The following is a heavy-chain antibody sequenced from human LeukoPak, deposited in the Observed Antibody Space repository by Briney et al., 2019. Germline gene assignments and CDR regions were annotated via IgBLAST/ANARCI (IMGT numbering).Heavy chain of an antibody. CDR1: GFSLSDHY. CDR3: VRNHRHWSDP. V-gene: IGHV3-72*01. J-gene: IGHJ5*02. CDR2: MRNEGGGYGT. Sequence: GGSLRLSCAASGFSLSDHYMDWVRQAPGQGLEWIGHMRNEGGGYGTLYAASVKGRFTVSRDDSKNAFYLQMNSLKPEDTAVYFCVRNHRHWSDPWGQGTLVTVSS.